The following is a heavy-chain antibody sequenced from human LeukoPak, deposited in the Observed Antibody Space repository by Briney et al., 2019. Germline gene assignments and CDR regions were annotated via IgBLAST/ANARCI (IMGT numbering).Heavy chain of an antibody. CDR3: ARHRSSWLIDY. V-gene: IGHV3-23*01. CDR2: ISDGGGNT. CDR1: GFTLNSYA. Sequence: PGGSLRLSCAASGFTLNSYAMSWVRQAPWERLQWVSGISDGGGNTYYADSVRGRFTISRDNSKNTLYLQMNSLRAEDTAVYYCARHRSSWLIDYWGQGTLVTVSS. J-gene: IGHJ4*02. D-gene: IGHD6-6*01.